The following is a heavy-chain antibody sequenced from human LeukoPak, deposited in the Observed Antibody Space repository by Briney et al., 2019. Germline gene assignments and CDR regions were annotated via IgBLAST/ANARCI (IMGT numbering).Heavy chain of an antibody. J-gene: IGHJ4*02. CDR2: INHSGST. CDR1: GGSFSGYY. D-gene: IGHD6-19*01. V-gene: IGHV4-34*01. Sequence: PSETLSLTCAVYGGSFSGYYWSWIRQPPGKGLEWIGEINHSGSTNYNPSLKSRVTISVDTSKNQFSLKLSSVTAADTAVYYCARHAYSSGAFDYWGQGTLVTVSS. CDR3: ARHAYSSGAFDY.